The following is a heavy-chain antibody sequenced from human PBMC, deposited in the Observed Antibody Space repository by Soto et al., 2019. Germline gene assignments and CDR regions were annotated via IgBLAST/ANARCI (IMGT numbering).Heavy chain of an antibody. J-gene: IGHJ5*02. CDR1: GGSFSGYY. D-gene: IGHD3-3*01. CDR2: INHSGST. V-gene: IGHV4-34*01. Sequence: SETLSLTCAVYGGSFSGYYWSWIRQPPGKGLEWIGEINHSGSTNYNPSLKSRVTISVDTSKNQFSLKLSSVTAADTAVYYCARGIKGITIFGVAKKNWFDPWGQGTLVTVSS. CDR3: ARGIKGITIFGVAKKNWFDP.